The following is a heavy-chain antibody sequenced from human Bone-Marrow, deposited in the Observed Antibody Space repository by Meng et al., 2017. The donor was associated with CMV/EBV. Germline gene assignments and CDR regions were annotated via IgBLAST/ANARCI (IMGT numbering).Heavy chain of an antibody. CDR2: MNPNSGNT. V-gene: IGHV1-8*03. D-gene: IGHD2-2*01. J-gene: IGHJ4*02. Sequence: ASVKVSCKASGYTFTSYDINWVRQATGQGLEWMGWMNPNSGNTGYAQKFQGRVTITRNTSISTAYMELSSLRSEDTAVYYCARVESSTSCLDYWGQGTLVTVSS. CDR1: GYTFTSYD. CDR3: ARVESSTSCLDY.